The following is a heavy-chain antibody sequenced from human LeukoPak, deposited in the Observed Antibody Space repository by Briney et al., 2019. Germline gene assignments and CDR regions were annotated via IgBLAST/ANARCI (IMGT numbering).Heavy chain of an antibody. CDR2: VHHSGNT. CDR1: ADSILSHY. CDR3: ARAIGWYPYYFDS. V-gene: IGHV4-59*11. D-gene: IGHD6-19*01. Sequence: SETLSLTCTVSADSILSHYWTWLRQAPGTGLEWIGNVHHSGNTNLNPSLKSRVTISLGMSRKQFSLKVTSMTAAVTAVYYCARAIGWYPYYFDSWGQGTLVTVSS. J-gene: IGHJ4*02.